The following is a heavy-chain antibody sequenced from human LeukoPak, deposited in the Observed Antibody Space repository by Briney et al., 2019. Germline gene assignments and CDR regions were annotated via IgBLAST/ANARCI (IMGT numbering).Heavy chain of an antibody. CDR3: ARSAAAGTDGMDV. Sequence: SQTLSLTCTASGGSISSGSYYWSWIRQPAGKGLEWIGRIYTSGSTNYNPSLKSRVTISVDTSKNQFSLKLSSVTAADTAVYYCARSAAAGTDGMDVWGQGTTVTVSS. CDR2: IYTSGST. J-gene: IGHJ6*02. CDR1: GGSISSGSYY. D-gene: IGHD6-13*01. V-gene: IGHV4-61*02.